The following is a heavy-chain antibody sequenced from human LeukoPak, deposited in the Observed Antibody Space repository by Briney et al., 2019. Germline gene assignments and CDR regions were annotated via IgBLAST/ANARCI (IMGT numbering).Heavy chain of an antibody. CDR3: ARGTYYYDSSGYFDY. CDR1: GYTFTGYY. D-gene: IGHD3-22*01. Sequence: ASVKVSCKASGYTFTGYYMHWVRQAPGQGLEWMGRINPNSGGTSYAQKFQGRVTMTRDTSISTAYMELSRLRSDDTAVYYCARGTYYYDSSGYFDYWGQGTLVTVSS. V-gene: IGHV1-2*06. CDR2: INPNSGGT. J-gene: IGHJ4*02.